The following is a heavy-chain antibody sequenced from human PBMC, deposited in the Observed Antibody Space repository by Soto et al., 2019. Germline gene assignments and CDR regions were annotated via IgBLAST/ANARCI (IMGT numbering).Heavy chain of an antibody. CDR1: GGSFSGYY. V-gene: IGHV4-34*01. J-gene: IGHJ4*02. D-gene: IGHD4-17*01. Sequence: SETLSLTCAVYGGSFSGYYWSWIRQPPGKGLEWIGEINHSGSTNYNPSLKSRVTISVDTSKNQFSLKLSSVTAADTAVYYCASSLTTVTSVFDYWGQGTLVTVSS. CDR2: INHSGST. CDR3: ASSLTTVTSVFDY.